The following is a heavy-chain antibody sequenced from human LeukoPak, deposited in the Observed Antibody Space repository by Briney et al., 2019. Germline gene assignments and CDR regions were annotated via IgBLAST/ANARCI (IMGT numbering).Heavy chain of an antibody. Sequence: ASVKVSRKASGYTFTTYGISWVRQAPGQGLEWMGWISGYNGNTNYAQQLQDRVTMTTDTSTSTAYMELRSLRSDDSAVFYCARDTGSSFDYWGQGTLVTVSS. J-gene: IGHJ4*02. V-gene: IGHV1-18*01. CDR2: ISGYNGNT. D-gene: IGHD1-26*01. CDR3: ARDTGSSFDY. CDR1: GYTFTTYG.